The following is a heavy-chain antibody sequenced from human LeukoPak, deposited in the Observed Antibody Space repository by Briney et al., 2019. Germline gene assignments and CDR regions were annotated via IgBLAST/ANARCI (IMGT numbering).Heavy chain of an antibody. J-gene: IGHJ4*02. D-gene: IGHD2-15*01. Sequence: GGSLRLSCAASGFTFNTCAMDWVRQAPGKGLEFVSSISSSGGNTYYASSVKGRFTISRDDSKNTLYLQMGSLRPEDMAVYYCARDSGRGLYYFDYWGQGTLVTVSS. CDR2: ISSSGGNT. CDR1: GFTFNTCA. V-gene: IGHV3-64*01. CDR3: ARDSGRGLYYFDY.